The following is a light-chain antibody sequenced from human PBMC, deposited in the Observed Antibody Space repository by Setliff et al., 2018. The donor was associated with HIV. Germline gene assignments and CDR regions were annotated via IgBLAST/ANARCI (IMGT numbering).Light chain of an antibody. J-gene: IGLJ1*01. CDR2: EVS. CDR3: SSYAGSNSYV. Sequence: QSALTQPPSASGSPGQSVTISCTGTSSDVGGYNYVSWYQQHPGKAPKLMIYEVSKRPSGVPDRFSGSKSGNTASLTVSGLQAEGEADYYCSSYAGSNSYVFGTGTKVTVL. V-gene: IGLV2-8*01. CDR1: SSDVGGYNY.